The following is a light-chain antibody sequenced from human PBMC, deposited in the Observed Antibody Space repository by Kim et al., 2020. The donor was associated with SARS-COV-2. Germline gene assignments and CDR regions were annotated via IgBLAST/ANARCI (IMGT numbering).Light chain of an antibody. Sequence: SSELTQDPAVSVALGQTVRITCQGDSLRTYYVTWYRQKPGQAPVLVIYGKNNRPSGIPDRFSGSSSGNTASLTVTGAQAEDEADYYCKSRDSSGTVVFGGGTQLTVL. CDR1: SLRTYY. CDR3: KSRDSSGTVV. V-gene: IGLV3-19*01. J-gene: IGLJ2*01. CDR2: GKN.